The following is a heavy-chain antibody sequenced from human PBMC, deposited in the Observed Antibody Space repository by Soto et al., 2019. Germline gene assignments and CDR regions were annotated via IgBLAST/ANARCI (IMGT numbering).Heavy chain of an antibody. D-gene: IGHD4-17*01. CDR2: ISAGGGST. CDR3: AHPRGYGVFDAYDI. V-gene: IGHV3-23*01. Sequence: GGSLRLSCAASGFTFSTYAMSCVRQAPGKGLEWVSAISAGGGSTYYADSVKGRFTISRDNSINMLYLQMNSLRTDDTAVYYCAHPRGYGVFDAYDIWGQGAMVTVSS. CDR1: GFTFSTYA. J-gene: IGHJ3*02.